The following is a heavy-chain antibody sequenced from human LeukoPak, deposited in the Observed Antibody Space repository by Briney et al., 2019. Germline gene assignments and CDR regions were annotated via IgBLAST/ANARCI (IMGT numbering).Heavy chain of an antibody. CDR1: GFTFSSYA. CDR3: AKSGSVLRYFDCSRRPYYYYGMDV. D-gene: IGHD3-9*01. CDR2: ISGSGGST. V-gene: IGHV3-23*01. Sequence: GGSLRLSCAASGFTFSSYAMSWVRQAPGKGLEWVSAISGSGGSTYYADSVKGRFTISRDNSKNTLYLQMNSLRAEDTAVYYCAKSGSVLRYFDCSRRPYYYYGMDVWGQGTTVTVSS. J-gene: IGHJ6*01.